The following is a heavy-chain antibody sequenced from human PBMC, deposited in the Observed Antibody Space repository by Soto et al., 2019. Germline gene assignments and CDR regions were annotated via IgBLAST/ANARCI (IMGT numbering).Heavy chain of an antibody. V-gene: IGHV3-33*01. CDR3: AILDFGDYLLSYGVDV. Sequence: QVQLVESGGGVVQPGTSLRLSCAASGFNFRSYGMQWVRQAPGKGLEWVAVIWYDGSNQYYADSVKGRFTISRDNSKNTLYLQMNSLRAEDTAVYYCAILDFGDYLLSYGVDVWGQGTTVTVSS. CDR2: IWYDGSNQ. J-gene: IGHJ6*02. CDR1: GFNFRSYG. D-gene: IGHD4-17*01.